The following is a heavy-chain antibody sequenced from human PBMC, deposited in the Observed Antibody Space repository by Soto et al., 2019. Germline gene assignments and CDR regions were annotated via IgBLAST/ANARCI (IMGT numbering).Heavy chain of an antibody. Sequence: PGGSLRLSCAASGFTFSSYGMHWVRQAPGKGLEWVAVISYDGSNKYYADSVKGRFTISRDNSKNTLYLQMNSLRAEDTAMYYCAKERGYSGYDPEDFDYWGQGTLVTVSS. V-gene: IGHV3-30*18. CDR1: GFTFSSYG. J-gene: IGHJ4*02. CDR2: ISYDGSNK. D-gene: IGHD5-12*01. CDR3: AKERGYSGYDPEDFDY.